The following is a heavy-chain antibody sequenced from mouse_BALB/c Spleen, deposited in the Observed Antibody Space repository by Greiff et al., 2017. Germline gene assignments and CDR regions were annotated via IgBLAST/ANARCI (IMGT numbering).Heavy chain of an antibody. CDR2: INPYNDGT. J-gene: IGHJ2*01. CDR3: ARSLYYYGSSYGY. Sequence: SGPELVKPGASVKMSCKASGYTFTSYVMHWVKQKPGQGLEWIGYINPYNDGTKYNEKFKGKATLTSDKSSSTAYLELSSLTSEDSAVYYCARSLYYYGSSYGYWGQGTTLTVSS. V-gene: IGHV1-14*01. D-gene: IGHD1-1*01. CDR1: GYTFTSYV.